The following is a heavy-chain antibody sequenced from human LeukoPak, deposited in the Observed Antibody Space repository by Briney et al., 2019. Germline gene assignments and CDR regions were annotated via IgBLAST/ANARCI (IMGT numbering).Heavy chain of an antibody. J-gene: IGHJ4*02. Sequence: SETLSLTCTVSGGSINTFHWSWIRQPPGKGLEWIGYIYNSGGTNYNPSLKSRVTISIDTSKNQFSLKLSSVTAADTAVYYCASYLDYGDYYFDYWGQGTLVTVSS. CDR1: GGSINTFH. V-gene: IGHV4-59*01. D-gene: IGHD4-17*01. CDR3: ASYLDYGDYYFDY. CDR2: IYNSGGT.